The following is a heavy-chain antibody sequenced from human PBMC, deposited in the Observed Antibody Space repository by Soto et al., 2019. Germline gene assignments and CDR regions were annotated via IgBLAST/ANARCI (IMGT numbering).Heavy chain of an antibody. CDR1: GGSFSGYY. V-gene: IGHV4-34*01. CDR2: INHSGST. D-gene: IGHD3-22*01. CDR3: ARRSRHTTYYYDSSGYYWGYNWFDP. Sequence: PSETLSLTCAVYGGSFSGYYWSWIRQPPGKGLEWIGEINHSGSTNYNPSLKSRVTIPVDTSKNQFSLKLSSVTAADTAVYYCARRSRHTTYYYDSSGYYWGYNWFDPWGQGTLVTVSS. J-gene: IGHJ5*02.